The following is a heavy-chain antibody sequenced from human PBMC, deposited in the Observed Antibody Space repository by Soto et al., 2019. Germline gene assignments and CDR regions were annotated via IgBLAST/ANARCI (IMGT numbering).Heavy chain of an antibody. CDR3: ASEHRWSDQYYGMAF. J-gene: IGHJ6*04. V-gene: IGHV4-31*03. D-gene: IGHD2-15*01. Sequence: LSLSSPVLSGTISNHGPGLQAIRKKQGKGLEWIGYIYVSGNTYSNPSLKSRVTISLDTSKKQFSLKLSSVTAADTAVYYCASEHRWSDQYYGMAFRVKGTTVIFSS. CDR1: SGTISNHGPG. CDR2: IYVSGNT.